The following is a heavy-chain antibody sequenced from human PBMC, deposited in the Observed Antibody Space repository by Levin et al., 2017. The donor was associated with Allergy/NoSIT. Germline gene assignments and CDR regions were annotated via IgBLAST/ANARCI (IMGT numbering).Heavy chain of an antibody. Sequence: SETLSLTCTVSGGSISSYYWNWIRQPPGKGLEWIGNINYSGSTNYNPSLKSRVTISQDTSKNQFSLKLSSVTAADTAFYYCAGYTSSSSYGMDVWGQGTTVTVSS. CDR3: AGYTSSSSYGMDV. CDR2: INYSGST. CDR1: GGSISSYY. D-gene: IGHD6-6*01. V-gene: IGHV4-59*01. J-gene: IGHJ6*02.